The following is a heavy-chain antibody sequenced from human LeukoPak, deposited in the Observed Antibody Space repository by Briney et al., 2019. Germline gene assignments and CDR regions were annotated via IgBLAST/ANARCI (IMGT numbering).Heavy chain of an antibody. CDR1: GFTFSNHW. D-gene: IGHD4-17*01. CDR2: LNSDGRTT. Sequence: GGSLRLSCAASGFTFSNHWMHWVRQGPGKGLVWVSRLNSDGRTTTYADSVKGRFTISRDNAKNTLYLQMNSLRVEDTAVYYCARRSDETVTISGWFDPWGQGTLVTVSS. J-gene: IGHJ5*02. V-gene: IGHV3-74*01. CDR3: ARRSDETVTISGWFDP.